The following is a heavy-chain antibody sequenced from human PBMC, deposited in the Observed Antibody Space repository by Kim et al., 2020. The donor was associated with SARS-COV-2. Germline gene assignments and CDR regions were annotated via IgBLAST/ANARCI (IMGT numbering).Heavy chain of an antibody. V-gene: IGHV4-34*01. CDR1: GGSFSGYY. CDR2: INHSGST. CDR3: ARYWLWSGYRS. D-gene: IGHD3-3*01. J-gene: IGHJ4*02. Sequence: SETLSLTCAVYGGSFSGYYWSWIRQPPGKGLEWIGEINHSGSTNYNPSLKSRVTISVDTSKNQFSLKLSSVTAADTAVYYCARYWLWSGYRSWGQGTLVTVSS.